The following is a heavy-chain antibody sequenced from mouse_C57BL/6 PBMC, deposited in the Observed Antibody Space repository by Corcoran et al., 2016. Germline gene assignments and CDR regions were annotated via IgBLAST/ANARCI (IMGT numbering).Heavy chain of an antibody. CDR1: GFSLSTSGMG. CDR2: IYWDDDK. CDR3: ARSTISWYFDV. J-gene: IGHJ1*03. Sequence: QVTLKESGPGILQSSQTLSLNCSFSGFSLSTSGMGVSWIRQPSGKGLEWLAHIYWDDDKRYNPSLKSRLTISKDTSRNQVFLKITSVDTADTATYYCARSTISWYFDVWGTGTTVTVSS. D-gene: IGHD2-1*01. V-gene: IGHV8-12*01.